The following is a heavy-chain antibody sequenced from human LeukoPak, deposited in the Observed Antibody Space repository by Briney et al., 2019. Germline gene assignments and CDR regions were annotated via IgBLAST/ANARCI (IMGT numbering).Heavy chain of an antibody. Sequence: GGSLRLSCAASGFTVSNNYMSWVRQAPGKGLEWVSAMSGSGGSTYYADSVKGRFTISRDNSKNTLYLQMNSLRAEDTAVYFCAKDHWGAIRGEFDYWGQGTLVTVSS. CDR2: MSGSGGST. V-gene: IGHV3-23*01. CDR1: GFTVSNNY. J-gene: IGHJ4*02. CDR3: AKDHWGAIRGEFDY. D-gene: IGHD3-10*01.